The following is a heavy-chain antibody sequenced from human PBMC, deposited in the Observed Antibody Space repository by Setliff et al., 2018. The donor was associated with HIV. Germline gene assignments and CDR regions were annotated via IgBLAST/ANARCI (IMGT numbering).Heavy chain of an antibody. CDR1: GGSFSGYY. V-gene: IGHV4-34*01. CDR2: INHSGRT. Sequence: PSETLSLTCAVYGGSFSGYYWTWIRQPPGKGLERIGEINHSGRTNYNPSLKSRVTISVDTSKDQFSLKLTSVTAADTATYYCASRGIVVVTMSMPDEFFVHWGHGTLVTVS. CDR3: ASRGIVVVTMSMPDEFFVH. J-gene: IGHJ1*01. D-gene: IGHD2-21*02.